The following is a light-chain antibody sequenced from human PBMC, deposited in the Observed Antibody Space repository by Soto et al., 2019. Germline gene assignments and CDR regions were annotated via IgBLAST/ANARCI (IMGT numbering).Light chain of an antibody. J-gene: IGKJ1*01. CDR1: QSVSSSY. V-gene: IGKV3-20*01. CDR2: GAS. CDR3: QQYGSSPQWT. Sequence: EIVLTQSPGTLSLSPGERATLYCRASQSVSSSYLAWYQQKPGQAPRLLIYGASSRATGIPDRFSGSGSGTDFTLTISRLEPEDFAVYYCQQYGSSPQWTFGQGTKVDIK.